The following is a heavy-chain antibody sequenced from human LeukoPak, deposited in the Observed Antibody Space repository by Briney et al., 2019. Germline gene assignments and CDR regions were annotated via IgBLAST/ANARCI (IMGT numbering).Heavy chain of an antibody. CDR3: ARNQAVAANRGAFDT. Sequence: PSDTLSLTCAVPGYSISSNNWWAWIRQPPGKGLEWIGYIYYSGNTYYNPYNPSLTSRVTMSVDTSKNQFSLKLDSVTEIDTAMYYCARNQAVAANRGAFDTWGQGTMVTVSS. CDR2: IYYSGNT. V-gene: IGHV4-28*01. D-gene: IGHD6-19*01. J-gene: IGHJ3*02. CDR1: GYSISSNNW.